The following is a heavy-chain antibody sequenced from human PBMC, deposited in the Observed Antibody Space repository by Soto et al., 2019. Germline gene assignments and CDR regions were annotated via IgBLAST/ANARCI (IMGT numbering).Heavy chain of an antibody. CDR3: ARDILRDYYDSSGYLGYGMDV. Sequence: SVKVSCKASGGTFSSYAISWVRQAPGQGLEWMGGIIPIFGTANYAQKFQGRVTITADESTSTAYMELSSLRSEDTAVYYCARDILRDYYDSSGYLGYGMDVWGQGTTVTVSS. CDR2: IIPIFGTA. V-gene: IGHV1-69*13. D-gene: IGHD3-22*01. CDR1: GGTFSSYA. J-gene: IGHJ6*02.